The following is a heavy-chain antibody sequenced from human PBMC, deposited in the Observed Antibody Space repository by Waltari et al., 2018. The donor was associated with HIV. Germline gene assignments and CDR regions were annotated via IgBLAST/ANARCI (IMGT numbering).Heavy chain of an antibody. CDR1: GSSGSRYS. D-gene: IGHD6-13*01. CDR3: ARDWAHSSSWSRYYYHGMDV. Sequence: EVQLVESWGGLVEPGGSLRLSGGSSGSSGSRYSTSWVRQAPGKGLEWVSVIYSGGSTYYADSVKGRFTISRDNSKNTLYLQMTSLRAEDTAVYYCARDWAHSSSWSRYYYHGMDVWGQGTTVTVSS. V-gene: IGHV3-66*01. J-gene: IGHJ6*02. CDR2: IYSGGST.